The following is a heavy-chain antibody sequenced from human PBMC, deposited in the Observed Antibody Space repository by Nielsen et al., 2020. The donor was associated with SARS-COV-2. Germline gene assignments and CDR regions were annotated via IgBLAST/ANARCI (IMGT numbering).Heavy chain of an antibody. V-gene: IGHV3-21*01. D-gene: IGHD6-19*01. CDR1: GFTFSRYS. J-gene: IGHJ4*02. CDR3: ARDLSPIAVADYFDY. CDR2: ISASGSST. Sequence: SLKISCAASGFTFSRYSMNWVRQAPGKGLEWVSAISASGSSTCYGDSVKGRFTISRDNAKNTLYLQMNSLRAEDTAVYYCARDLSPIAVADYFDYWGQGTLVTVSS.